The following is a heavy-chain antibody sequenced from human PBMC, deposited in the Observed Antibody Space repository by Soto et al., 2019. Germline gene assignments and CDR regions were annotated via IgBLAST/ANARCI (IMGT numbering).Heavy chain of an antibody. V-gene: IGHV4-59*08. CDR2: VYNTGGT. CDR1: SGPSSSHN. Sequence: QVQLQQSGPGLVKPSETLSLTCTVSSGPSSSHNWGWIRQSPGRGLEWIGYVYNTGGTSYNPSLKSRVPISADTSANHISLTLSFVTAADTAIYYCGRQGIGSLHGLVDVWGQGTTVSVSS. D-gene: IGHD1-26*01. J-gene: IGHJ6*02. CDR3: GRQGIGSLHGLVDV.